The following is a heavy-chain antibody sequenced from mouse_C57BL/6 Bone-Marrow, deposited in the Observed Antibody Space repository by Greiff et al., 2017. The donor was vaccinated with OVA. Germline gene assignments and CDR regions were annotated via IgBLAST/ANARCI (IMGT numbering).Heavy chain of an antibody. J-gene: IGHJ2*01. CDR1: GYTFTGYW. CDR2: ILPGSGST. Sequence: VKLQESGAELMKPGASVKLSCKATGYTFTGYWIEWVKQRPGHGLEWIGEILPGSGSTNYNEKFKGKATFTADTSSNTAYMQLSSLTTEDSAIYYCARGGITTVVGPPWFAYWGQGTTLTVSS. CDR3: ARGGITTVVGPPWFAY. V-gene: IGHV1-9*01. D-gene: IGHD1-1*01.